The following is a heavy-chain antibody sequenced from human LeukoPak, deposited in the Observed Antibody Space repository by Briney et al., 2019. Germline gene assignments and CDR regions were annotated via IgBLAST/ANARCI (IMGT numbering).Heavy chain of an antibody. CDR2: IYHTGNT. D-gene: IGHD3-22*01. CDR3: ATETYYDSSGPHFDY. J-gene: IGHJ4*02. V-gene: IGHV4-4*02. Sequence: SGTLSLTCAVSGGSIRSSNRWSWVRQPPGKGLEWIGEIYHTGNTNYNPSLKSRVTISVDKSKNQFSLKLSSVTAADTAVYYCATETYYDSSGPHFDYWGQGTLVTVSS. CDR1: GGSIRSSNR.